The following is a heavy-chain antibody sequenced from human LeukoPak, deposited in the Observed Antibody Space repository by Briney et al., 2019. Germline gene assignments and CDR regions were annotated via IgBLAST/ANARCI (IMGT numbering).Heavy chain of an antibody. D-gene: IGHD5-12*01. Sequence: QPGGSLRLSCAASGFTFSSYWMHWVRQAPGKGLVWVSRINSDGSSTSYADSVKGRFTISRDNSKNTLYLQMNSLRAEDTAVYYCAKTRGGYSGYALDYWGQGTLVTVSS. CDR1: GFTFSSYW. CDR3: AKTRGGYSGYALDY. V-gene: IGHV3-74*01. J-gene: IGHJ4*02. CDR2: INSDGSST.